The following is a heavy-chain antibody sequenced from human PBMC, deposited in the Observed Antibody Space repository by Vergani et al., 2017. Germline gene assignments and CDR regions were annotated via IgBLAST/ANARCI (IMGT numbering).Heavy chain of an antibody. V-gene: IGHV3-11*06. D-gene: IGHD7-27*01. J-gene: IGHJ6*02. CDR3: ARDWGSVTGEPNYYYYGMDV. Sequence: QVQLVESGGGLVKPGGSLRLSCAASGFTFSDYYMSWIRQAPGKGLEWVSYISSSSSYTNYADSVKGRFTISRDNAKNSLYLQMNSLRAEDTAVYYCARDWGSVTGEPNYYYYGMDVWGQGTTVTVSS. CDR2: ISSSSSYT. CDR1: GFTFSDYY.